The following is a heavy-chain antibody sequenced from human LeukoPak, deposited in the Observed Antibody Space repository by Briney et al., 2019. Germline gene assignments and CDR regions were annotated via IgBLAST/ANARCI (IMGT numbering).Heavy chain of an antibody. J-gene: IGHJ5*02. D-gene: IGHD3-10*01. CDR2: INAGNGNT. CDR3: ARDEYYGSGSYRGSWFDP. V-gene: IGHV1-3*01. Sequence: ASVKVSCKASGYTFTSYAMHWVRQAPGQRLEWMGWINAGNGNTKYSQKFQGRVTITRDTSASTAYMELSSLRSEDTAVYYCARDEYYGSGSYRGSWFDPWGQGTLVTVSS. CDR1: GYTFTSYA.